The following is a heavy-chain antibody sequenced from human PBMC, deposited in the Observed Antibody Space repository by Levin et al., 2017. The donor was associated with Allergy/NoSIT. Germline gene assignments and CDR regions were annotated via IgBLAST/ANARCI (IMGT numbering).Heavy chain of an antibody. CDR3: ARDVGYNYDSNTRRFDAFDI. V-gene: IGHV7-4-1*02. CDR1: GYTFNSFA. CDR2: INTNTGTP. J-gene: IGHJ3*02. Sequence: GASVKVSCKASGYTFNSFAINWVRQAPGQGLEWMGWINTNTGTPTYAQAFTGGFVFSLDTSVSAAYLQISRLKAEDTATYYCARDVGYNYDSNTRRFDAFDIWGQGTVVTVSS. D-gene: IGHD3-16*01.